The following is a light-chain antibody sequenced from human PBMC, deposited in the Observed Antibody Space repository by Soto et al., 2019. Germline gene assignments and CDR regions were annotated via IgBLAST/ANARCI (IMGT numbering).Light chain of an antibody. Sequence: EIAMAQSPATLSVSPGEIAALSCRASQDVSSTLAWYQQKPGQAPRLLIYATSTRATGIPARFSGSGSGTDFNLTINSLQSEDFALYYCQQYHDWPLTFGGGTKVEIK. V-gene: IGKV3-15*01. J-gene: IGKJ4*01. CDR2: ATS. CDR1: QDVSST. CDR3: QQYHDWPLT.